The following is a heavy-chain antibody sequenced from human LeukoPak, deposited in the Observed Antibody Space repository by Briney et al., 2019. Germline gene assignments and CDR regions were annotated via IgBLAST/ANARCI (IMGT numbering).Heavy chain of an antibody. J-gene: IGHJ3*02. CDR1: GFTFSSYW. D-gene: IGHD1-26*01. V-gene: IGHV3-74*01. CDR3: AKVRVGLEPHAFDI. CDR2: INGDGSST. Sequence: GGSLRLSCAASGFTFSSYWMHWVRQAPGKGLVWVSRINGDGSSTSYADSVKGRFTISRDNSKNTLYLQMNSLRAEDTAVYYCAKVRVGLEPHAFDIWGQGTMVTVSS.